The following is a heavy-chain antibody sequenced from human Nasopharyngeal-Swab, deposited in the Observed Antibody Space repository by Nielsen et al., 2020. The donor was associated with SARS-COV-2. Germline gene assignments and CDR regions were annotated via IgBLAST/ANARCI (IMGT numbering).Heavy chain of an antibody. Sequence: GESLKISCGTSGFNFNNYDMHWVRQGTGEGLEWLPTIGTTGDTYYPASVKGRFTVSRENAKNSLYLQMSSLRVGDTAVYCARGRYAGTWSIDYWGQGTLVTVSS. CDR2: IGTTGDT. J-gene: IGHJ4*02. CDR3: ARGRYAGTWSIDY. CDR1: GFNFNNYD. V-gene: IGHV3-13*01. D-gene: IGHD6-13*01.